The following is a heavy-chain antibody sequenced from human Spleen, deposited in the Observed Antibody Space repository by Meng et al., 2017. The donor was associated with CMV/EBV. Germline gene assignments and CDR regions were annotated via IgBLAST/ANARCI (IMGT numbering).Heavy chain of an antibody. CDR3: AKAVYYGSESLPHYYYYGMDV. D-gene: IGHD3-10*01. Sequence: GESLKISCAASAFTFSSYDMNWVRQAPGKGLDWVSYISSSGSSISYADPVKGRFTISRDNAKNSLYLQMNSLRAEDTAVYYCAKAVYYGSESLPHYYYYGMDVWGQGTTVTVSS. V-gene: IGHV3-48*03. CDR1: AFTFSSYD. J-gene: IGHJ6*02. CDR2: ISSSGSSI.